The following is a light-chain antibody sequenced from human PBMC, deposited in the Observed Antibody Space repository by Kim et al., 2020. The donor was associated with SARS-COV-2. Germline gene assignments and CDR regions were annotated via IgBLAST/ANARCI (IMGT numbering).Light chain of an antibody. J-gene: IGLJ1*01. CDR2: GNS. CDR1: SSNVVAGYE. CDR3: QSYDSSLSGYV. V-gene: IGLV1-40*01. Sequence: QRVTRSCTGTSSNVVAGYEVHCYQPLPGPAPKLLLYGNSNRPSGVPDRFSGSKSGTSASLAITGLQAEDEAEYYCQSYDSSLSGYVFGTGTKVTVL.